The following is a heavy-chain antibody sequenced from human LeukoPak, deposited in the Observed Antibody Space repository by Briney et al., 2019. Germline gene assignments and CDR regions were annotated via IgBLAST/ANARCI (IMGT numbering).Heavy chain of an antibody. V-gene: IGHV4-4*07. CDR1: GGSISSYY. D-gene: IGHD3-22*01. CDR2: IYTSGST. CDR3: ARERDPYFYDSMEGAFDI. J-gene: IGHJ3*02. Sequence: QTSETLSLTCTVSGGSISSYYWSWIRQPAGKGLEWIGRIYTSGSTNYNPSLKSRVTMSVDTSKNQFSLKLSSVTAADTAVYYGARERDPYFYDSMEGAFDIWGQGTLATVSS.